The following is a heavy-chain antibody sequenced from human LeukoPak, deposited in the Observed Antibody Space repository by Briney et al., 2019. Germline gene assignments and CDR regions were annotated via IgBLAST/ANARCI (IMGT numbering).Heavy chain of an antibody. CDR2: IKQAGSEK. CDR3: AKPTHFNWFDP. D-gene: IGHD3-3*02. CDR1: GFTFSSYW. J-gene: IGHJ5*02. Sequence: GGSLRPSCAASGFTFSSYWMSWVRQAPGKGLECVANIKQAGSEKYYVDSVKGRFTISRDNAKNSLYLQMNSLRAEDTAVYYCAKPTHFNWFDPWGQGTLVTVSS. V-gene: IGHV3-7*01.